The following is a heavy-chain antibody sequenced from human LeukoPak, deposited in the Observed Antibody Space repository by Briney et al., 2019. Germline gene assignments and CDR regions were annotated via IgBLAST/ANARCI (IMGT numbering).Heavy chain of an antibody. CDR2: ISSSSSYI. CDR1: GFTFSSYR. Sequence: GGSLRLSCAASGFTFSSYRMNWVGQAPGKGLEWVSSISSSSSYIYYADSVKGRFTISRDNAKNSLYLQMNSPRDEDTAVYYCAREPCGGDCSPYFDYWGQGTLVTVSS. V-gene: IGHV3-21*01. J-gene: IGHJ4*02. D-gene: IGHD2-21*02. CDR3: AREPCGGDCSPYFDY.